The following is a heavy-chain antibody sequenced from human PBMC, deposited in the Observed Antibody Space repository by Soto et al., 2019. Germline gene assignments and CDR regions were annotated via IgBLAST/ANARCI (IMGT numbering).Heavy chain of an antibody. CDR2: VNHSGST. J-gene: IGHJ4*02. Sequence: QVQLQQWGAGLLKPSETLSLTCAVYGGSFSGYYWSWIRQPPGKGLEWIGAVNHSGSTNYNPSLKSRVTISVDTSMNQFSLKLSALTAADTAVYYCARARPWDYYDSSGYYYLAYWGQGTLVTVSS. CDR1: GGSFSGYY. V-gene: IGHV4-34*01. CDR3: ARARPWDYYDSSGYYYLAY. D-gene: IGHD3-22*01.